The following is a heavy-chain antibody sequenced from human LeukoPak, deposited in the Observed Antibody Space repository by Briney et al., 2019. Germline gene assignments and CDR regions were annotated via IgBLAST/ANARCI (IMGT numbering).Heavy chain of an antibody. D-gene: IGHD3-22*01. Sequence: SETLSLTCAVYGGSFSGYYWRWIRQPPGKGLEWIGEINQSGSTNYNPALKSRVTISLGKNKKQFLLKLISVTTAAAAVYYCAGGLIVLDYWGEGALVTVSS. CDR2: INQSGST. J-gene: IGHJ4*02. CDR3: AGGLIVLDY. CDR1: GGSFSGYY. V-gene: IGHV4-34*01.